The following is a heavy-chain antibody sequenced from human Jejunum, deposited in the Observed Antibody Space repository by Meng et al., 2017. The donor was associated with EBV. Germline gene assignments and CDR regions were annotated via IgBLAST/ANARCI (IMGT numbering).Heavy chain of an antibody. Sequence: QGQRGQSGGEVKKAGASVKVSCKASGYTFTSYDINWVRQATGQGPEWMGWMSPNSGNTGYAQKFQGRVTMTRDTSISTAYMELSSLRSEDTAVYYCARGVAAGFDYWGQGTLVTVSS. CDR3: ARGVAAGFDY. V-gene: IGHV1-8*02. CDR2: MSPNSGNT. CDR1: GYTFTSYD. J-gene: IGHJ4*02. D-gene: IGHD6-13*01.